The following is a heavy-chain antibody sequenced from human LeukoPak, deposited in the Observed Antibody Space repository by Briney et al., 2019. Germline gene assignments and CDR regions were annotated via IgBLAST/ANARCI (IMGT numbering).Heavy chain of an antibody. CDR3: ARGVVAGSLGDYYYYMDA. D-gene: IGHD6-19*01. V-gene: IGHV4-34*01. CDR2: INHRGSA. J-gene: IGHJ6*03. CDR1: GGSFSGHY. Sequence: SETLSLTCAVYGGSFSGHYWTWIRQSPGKALEWVGEINHRGSAHYAPSLRSRVTISVDTAKNQFSLRLNSVTAADTAVYYCARGVVAGSLGDYYYYMDAWGKGTAVTVSS.